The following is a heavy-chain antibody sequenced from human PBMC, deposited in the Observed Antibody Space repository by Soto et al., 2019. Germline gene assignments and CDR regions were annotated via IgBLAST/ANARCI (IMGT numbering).Heavy chain of an antibody. J-gene: IGHJ5*02. CDR3: ARDLIYH. V-gene: IGHV1-2*02. CDR1: GGTFSSYA. Sequence: ASEKFSCKASGGTFSSYAISWVRQAPGQGLEWMGWINPNSGGTNYAQKFQGRVTMTRDTSISTAYMELSRLRSDDTAVYYCARDLIYHWGQGTLVTVSS. CDR2: INPNSGGT. D-gene: IGHD3-16*01.